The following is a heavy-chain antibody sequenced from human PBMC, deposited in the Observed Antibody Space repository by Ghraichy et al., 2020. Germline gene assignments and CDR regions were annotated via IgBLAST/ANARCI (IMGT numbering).Heavy chain of an antibody. CDR1: GLMFSPNT. CDR2: ISSSTRYI. J-gene: IGHJ4*02. Sequence: GGSLRLSCVASGLMFSPNTMNWVRQAPGKGLEWVSSISSSTRYIYYADSVKGRFTISRDNAQNSLYLQMNSLRAEDTAVYYCAGNRYSSSWYQGRIDHWGQGTLVTVSS. D-gene: IGHD6-13*01. CDR3: AGNRYSSSWYQGRIDH. V-gene: IGHV3-21*04.